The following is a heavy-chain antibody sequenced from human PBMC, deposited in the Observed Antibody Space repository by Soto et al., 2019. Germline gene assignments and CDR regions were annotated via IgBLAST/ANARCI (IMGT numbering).Heavy chain of an antibody. J-gene: IGHJ3*02. CDR1: GGTFSSYT. Sequence: ASVKVSCKASGGTFSSYTISWVRQAPGQGLEWMGRIIPILGIANYAQKFQGRVTITADKSTSTAYMELSSLRSEDTAVYYCARDCSGGSCHRNDAFDIWGQGTMVTVSS. D-gene: IGHD2-15*01. CDR3: ARDCSGGSCHRNDAFDI. V-gene: IGHV1-69*04. CDR2: IIPILGIA.